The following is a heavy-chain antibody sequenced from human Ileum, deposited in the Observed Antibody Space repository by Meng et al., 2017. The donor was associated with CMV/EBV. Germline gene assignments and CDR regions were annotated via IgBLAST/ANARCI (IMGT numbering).Heavy chain of an antibody. CDR1: GFTFSRYE. Sequence: GESLKISCAASGFTFSRYEMNWVRQAPGKGLEWIAYIRGRDNMIYYADSVKGRFIISRDNAKSSLYLQMSSLRVEDTAVYYCATETEGSNYDAFDIWGQGTMVTVSS. V-gene: IGHV3-48*03. D-gene: IGHD4-11*01. CDR2: IRGRDNMI. CDR3: ATETEGSNYDAFDI. J-gene: IGHJ3*02.